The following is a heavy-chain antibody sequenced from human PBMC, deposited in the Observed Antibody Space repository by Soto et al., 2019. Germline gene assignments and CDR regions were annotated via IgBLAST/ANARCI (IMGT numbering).Heavy chain of an antibody. J-gene: IGHJ5*02. CDR3: AKDYVVAATLYWFDH. CDR2: ISAYNGNT. D-gene: IGHD2-15*01. V-gene: IGHV1-18*01. CDR1: GYTFTSYD. Sequence: ASLKVSCKASGYTFTSYDISWVRQASGQGLEWMGWISAYNGNTNYAQKLQGRVTITTVTSTSRAYMELRSLRSDDTAVYYCAKDYVVAATLYWFDHWGQGTMVTVSS.